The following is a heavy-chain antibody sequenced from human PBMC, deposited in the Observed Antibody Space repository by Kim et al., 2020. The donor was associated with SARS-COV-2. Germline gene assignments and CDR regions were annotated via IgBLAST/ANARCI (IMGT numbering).Heavy chain of an antibody. CDR1: GFTLGHYY. Sequence: GGSLRLSCVASGFTLGHYYMHWGRQAPGKGLVWVSHINGDGSIIDYADSVKGRFTISRDNAKNTLYLQMNSLRTEDTAVYYCGRGGVSASMDLWVQGTLV. D-gene: IGHD2-2*01. J-gene: IGHJ5*02. V-gene: IGHV3-74*01. CDR3: GRGGVSASMDL. CDR2: INGDGSII.